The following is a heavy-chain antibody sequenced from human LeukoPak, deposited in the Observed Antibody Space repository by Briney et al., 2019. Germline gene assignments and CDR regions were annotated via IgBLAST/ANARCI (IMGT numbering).Heavy chain of an antibody. V-gene: IGHV4-34*01. Sequence: SETLSLTCAVYGGSFSGYYWSWIRQPPGKGLEWIGEINHSGSTNYNPSLKSRVTISVDTSKNQFSLKLSSVTAADTAVYYCASTGYSSGWYHRNNWLDPWGQGTLVTVSS. D-gene: IGHD6-19*01. CDR2: INHSGST. CDR3: ASTGYSSGWYHRNNWLDP. J-gene: IGHJ5*02. CDR1: GGSFSGYY.